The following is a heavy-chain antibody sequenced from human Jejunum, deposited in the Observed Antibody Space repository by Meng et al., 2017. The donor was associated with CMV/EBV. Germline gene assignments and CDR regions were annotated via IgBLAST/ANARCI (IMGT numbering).Heavy chain of an antibody. CDR2: IRYDESNK. J-gene: IGHJ4*02. V-gene: IGHV3-30*02. Sequence: FTFSNYGMHWVRQAPGKGLEWVAFIRYDESNKYYADSVKGRFTISRDNAKNSLYLQMNSLRAEDTAVYYCARVRGGLGISTAFDYWGQGTLVTVSS. CDR3: ARVRGGLGISTAFDY. D-gene: IGHD7-27*01. CDR1: FTFSNYG.